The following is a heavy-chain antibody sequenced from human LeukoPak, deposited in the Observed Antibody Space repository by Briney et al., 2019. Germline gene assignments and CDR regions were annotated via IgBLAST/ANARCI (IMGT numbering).Heavy chain of an antibody. Sequence: SETLSLTCTVSGGSISSSSYYWGWIRQPPGKGLEWIGSIYYSGSTYYNPSLKSRVTISVDTSKNQFSLKLSSVTAADTAVYYCARDTVAGTPSGFDYWGQGTLVTVSS. D-gene: IGHD6-19*01. J-gene: IGHJ4*02. CDR2: IYYSGST. CDR1: GGSISSSSYY. V-gene: IGHV4-39*07. CDR3: ARDTVAGTPSGFDY.